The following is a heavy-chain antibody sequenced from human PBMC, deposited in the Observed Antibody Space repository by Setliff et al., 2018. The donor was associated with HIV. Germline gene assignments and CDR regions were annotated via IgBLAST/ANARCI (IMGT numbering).Heavy chain of an antibody. J-gene: IGHJ4*02. CDR3: ARLSPLDWPFDY. CDR2: VYYSGNT. V-gene: IGHV4-39*02. D-gene: IGHD3-9*01. Sequence: SETLSLTCTVSGGSISTTSYYWGWIRQSPEKGLEWIGTVYYSGNTYYNPSLKSRVTISIDPSKDHFSLKLRSVTAADTAVYYCARLSPLDWPFDYWGQGTLVTVSS. CDR1: GGSISTTSYY.